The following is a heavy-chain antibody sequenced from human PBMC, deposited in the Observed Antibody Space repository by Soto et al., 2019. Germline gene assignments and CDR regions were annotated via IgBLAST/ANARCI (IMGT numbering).Heavy chain of an antibody. Sequence: ASVKVSCKASGGTFSSYAVHWVRQAPGQRLEWMGWINAGNGNTKYSQKFQDRVTITRDTSASTAYMELSSLRSEDTAVYYCARDGSWWLGTTNYYYYGMDVWGQGTTVTVSS. D-gene: IGHD6-19*01. CDR2: INAGNGNT. J-gene: IGHJ6*02. CDR1: GGTFSSYA. CDR3: ARDGSWWLGTTNYYYYGMDV. V-gene: IGHV1-3*01.